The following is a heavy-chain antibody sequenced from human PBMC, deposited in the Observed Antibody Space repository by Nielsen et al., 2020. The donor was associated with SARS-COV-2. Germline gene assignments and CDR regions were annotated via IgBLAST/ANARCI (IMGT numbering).Heavy chain of an antibody. J-gene: IGHJ6*02. CDR1: GFTFSDYY. CDR2: ISSSSSYT. CDR3: ARIPMTRWSHIAWYYYGMDV. Sequence: GESLKISCAASGFTFSDYYMSWIRQAPGKGLEWVSYISSSSSYTNYADSVKGRFTISRDNAKNSLYLQMNSLRAEDTAVYYCARIPMTRWSHIAWYYYGMDVWGQGTTVTVSS. D-gene: IGHD2-15*01. V-gene: IGHV3-11*03.